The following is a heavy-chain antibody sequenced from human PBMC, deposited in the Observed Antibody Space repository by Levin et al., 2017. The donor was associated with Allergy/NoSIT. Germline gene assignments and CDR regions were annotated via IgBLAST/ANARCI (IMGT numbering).Heavy chain of an antibody. Sequence: GGSLRLSCTASGFIFGDTVMSWFRQAPGKGLEWVGFIRTKAFGGTTEYAASVKDRFTISRDDSKSIAYLQMNSLKTEDTAIYYCTNALGGPEWGQGTRVTVSS. CDR2: IRTKAFGGTT. D-gene: IGHD3-16*01. CDR3: TNALGGPE. CDR1: GFIFGDTV. V-gene: IGHV3-49*03. J-gene: IGHJ4*02.